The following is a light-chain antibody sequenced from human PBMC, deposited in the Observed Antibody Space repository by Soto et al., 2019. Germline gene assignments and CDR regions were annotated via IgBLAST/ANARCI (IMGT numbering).Light chain of an antibody. Sequence: DIQMTQSPSTLSASVGDRVTITCRASQSISGWLAWYQQKPGRAPKLLIYGASTLQSGVPARFSGSGSGTDFTLTISSLQPEDFATYYCQQLNAYPLTFGQGTRLEIK. V-gene: IGKV1-5*01. CDR2: GAS. J-gene: IGKJ5*01. CDR3: QQLNAYPLT. CDR1: QSISGW.